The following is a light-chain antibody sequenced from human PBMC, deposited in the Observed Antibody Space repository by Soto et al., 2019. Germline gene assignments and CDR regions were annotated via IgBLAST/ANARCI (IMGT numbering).Light chain of an antibody. CDR3: QYYDSSRT. CDR1: QDVTSTY. J-gene: IGKJ1*01. V-gene: IGKV3-20*01. Sequence: EIVLTQSPDTLSLSPGERATLPCRASQDVTSTYLAWYQQKPSQAPRLLIYGASGRARGIAERFSGSGSGTDFTLTISRLETEDFAVYYCQYYDSSRTFAQGTRVE. CDR2: GAS.